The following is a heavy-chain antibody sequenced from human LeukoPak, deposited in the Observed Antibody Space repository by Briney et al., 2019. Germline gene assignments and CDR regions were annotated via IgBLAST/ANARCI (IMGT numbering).Heavy chain of an antibody. CDR1: GYTFTSYG. CDR3: ASRVSDYGSGSFESDAFDI. Sequence: GESLKISCKGSGYTFTSYGISWVRQAPGQGLEWMGWISAYNGNTNYAQKLQGRVTMTTDTSTSTAYMELGSLRSDDTAVYYCASRVSDYGSGSFESDAFDIWGQGTMVTVSS. D-gene: IGHD3-10*01. J-gene: IGHJ3*02. CDR2: ISAYNGNT. V-gene: IGHV1-18*01.